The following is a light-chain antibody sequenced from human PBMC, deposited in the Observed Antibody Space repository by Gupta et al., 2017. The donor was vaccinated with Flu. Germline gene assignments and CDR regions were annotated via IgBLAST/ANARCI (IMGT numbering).Light chain of an antibody. J-gene: IGKJ1*01. CDR2: GAS. CDR1: QSVSSSY. V-gene: IGKV3-20*01. Sequence: PGERATLSCRASQSVSSSYLAWYQQKPGQAPRLLIYGASSRATGIPDRFSGSGSGTDFTLTISRLEPEDFAVYYCQQYGSSPWTFGQGTKVEIK. CDR3: QQYGSSPWT.